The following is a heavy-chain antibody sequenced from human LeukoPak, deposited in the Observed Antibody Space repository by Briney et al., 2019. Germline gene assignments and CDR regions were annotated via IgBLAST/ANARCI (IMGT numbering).Heavy chain of an antibody. CDR1: GGSISSYY. CDR3: ARCPRYYDFWSGYPTFDS. CDR2: VLYSGST. J-gene: IGHJ4*02. D-gene: IGHD3-3*01. V-gene: IGHV4-59*12. Sequence: SETLSLTCNVSGGSISSYYWSWIRQPPGKGLEWIGYVLYSGSTNYNPSLKSRVTISVDTSKNQFSLKLYSVTAADTAVFYCARCPRYYDFWSGYPTFDSWGQGALITVSS.